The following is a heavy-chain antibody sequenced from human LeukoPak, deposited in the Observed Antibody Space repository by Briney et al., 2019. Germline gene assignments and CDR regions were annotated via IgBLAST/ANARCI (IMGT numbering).Heavy chain of an antibody. CDR3: ARDLDYDYVWGSYRYPRHYFDY. V-gene: IGHV1-8*02. Sequence: ASVKVSCKASGYTFTSYGISWVRQAPGQGLEWMGWMNPNSGDTGYPQKFQGRVTMTRDTSITTAYMELSRLRSDDTAVYYCARDLDYDYVWGSYRYPRHYFDYWGQGTLVTVSS. CDR2: MNPNSGDT. D-gene: IGHD3-16*02. J-gene: IGHJ4*02. CDR1: GYTFTSYG.